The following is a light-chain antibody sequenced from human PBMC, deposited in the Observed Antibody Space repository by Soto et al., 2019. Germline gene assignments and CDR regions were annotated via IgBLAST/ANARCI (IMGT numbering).Light chain of an antibody. CDR3: QQSYSVPQT. CDR2: AAS. V-gene: IGKV1-39*01. CDR1: QSISSY. Sequence: DIQMTQSPSSLSASVGDRVTITCRASQSISSYLNWYQQKPGKAPKLLIHAASNLESGVPSRFSGRGSGTDFTLTITSLRPEDFATYYCQQSYSVPQTFGQGTKGDIK. J-gene: IGKJ1*01.